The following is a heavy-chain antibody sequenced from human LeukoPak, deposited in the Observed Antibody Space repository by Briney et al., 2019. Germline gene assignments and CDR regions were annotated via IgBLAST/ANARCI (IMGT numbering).Heavy chain of an antibody. V-gene: IGHV3-21*01. J-gene: IGHJ3*02. CDR3: ARTYQLLYDDAFDI. Sequence: GGSLRLSCAASGFTFSSYSMNWVRQAPGKGLEWVSSISSSSSYIYYADSVKGRFTISRDNAKNSLYLQMNSLRAEDTAMYYCARTYQLLYDDAFDIWGQGTMVTVSS. CDR2: ISSSSSYI. CDR1: GFTFSSYS. D-gene: IGHD2-2*02.